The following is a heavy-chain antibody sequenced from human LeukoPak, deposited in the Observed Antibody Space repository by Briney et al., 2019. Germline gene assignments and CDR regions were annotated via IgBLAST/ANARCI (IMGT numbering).Heavy chain of an antibody. CDR2: FFTSGST. J-gene: IGHJ4*02. V-gene: IGHV4-4*07. CDR1: GASITKYH. D-gene: IGHD1-7*01. CDR3: ARDGVPGTRGFDF. Sequence: PSETLSLTCTVSGASITKYHWSWIRQPAGKGLEWIGRFFTSGSTTYNPSLKSRVTMSIDTSNNQFSLNLTSVTAADTAMYYCARDGVPGTRGFDFWGPGTWVAVSS.